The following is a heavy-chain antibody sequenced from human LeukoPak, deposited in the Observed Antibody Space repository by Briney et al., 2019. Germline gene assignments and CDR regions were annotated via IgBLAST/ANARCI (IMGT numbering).Heavy chain of an antibody. CDR2: IYYSGNT. CDR3: ARGGSYGAYLDY. V-gene: IGHV4-59*01. D-gene: IGHD1-26*01. Sequence: SETLSLTCSVSGASITNYYWSWIRQAPGKGLEWIGYIYYSGNTNTYNPSLKSRATISLYTSRKHFSLELRSVTAADTAVYYCARGGSYGAYLDYWGQGALVIVSS. J-gene: IGHJ4*02. CDR1: GASITNYY.